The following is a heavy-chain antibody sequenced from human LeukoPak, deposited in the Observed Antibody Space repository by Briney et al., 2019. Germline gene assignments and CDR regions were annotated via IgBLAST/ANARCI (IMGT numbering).Heavy chain of an antibody. CDR3: AKAPGSGSYYDYFDY. CDR1: GFTFSSYA. Sequence: GGSLRLSCAASGFTFSSYAMSWVRQAPGKGLEWGSAISGSGGSTYYADSVKGGFTISRDNSKNTLYLQMNSLRAEDTAVYYCAKAPGSGSYYDYFDYWGQGTLVTVSS. CDR2: ISGSGGST. D-gene: IGHD1-26*01. J-gene: IGHJ4*02. V-gene: IGHV3-23*01.